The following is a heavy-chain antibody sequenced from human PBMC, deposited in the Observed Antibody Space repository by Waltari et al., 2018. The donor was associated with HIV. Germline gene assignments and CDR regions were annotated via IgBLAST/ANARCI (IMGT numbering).Heavy chain of an antibody. Sequence: EVQLVESGGGWVQPGGSLRLSCAASEFTFNNYWITWVRQAPGKGLEGVANIKQDESEKYYVDSVKGRFTISRDNAKNSLFLQMNSLRAEDTAVYYCAREALYDSSGYYFDYWGQGTLVTVSS. J-gene: IGHJ4*02. CDR2: IKQDESEK. CDR1: EFTFNNYW. CDR3: AREALYDSSGYYFDY. D-gene: IGHD3-22*01. V-gene: IGHV3-7*01.